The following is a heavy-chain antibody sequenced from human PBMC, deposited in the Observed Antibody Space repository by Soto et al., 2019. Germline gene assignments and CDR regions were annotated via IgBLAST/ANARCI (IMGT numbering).Heavy chain of an antibody. V-gene: IGHV4-61*01. CDR3: ARVLPAIAATYAAFDV. CDR2: IYYDGGT. Sequence: SETRSLTCTVSGDSVISATYYWSWIRQPPGKGLEWIGYIYYDGGTTYNSSLKSRVTISTDPSRSQLSLQLTSATPADTAVYYCARVLPAIAATYAAFDVLGQGTMVTVSS. D-gene: IGHD6-13*01. J-gene: IGHJ3*01. CDR1: GDSVISATYY.